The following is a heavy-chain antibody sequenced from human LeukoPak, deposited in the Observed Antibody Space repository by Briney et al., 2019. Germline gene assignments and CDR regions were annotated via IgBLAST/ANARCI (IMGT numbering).Heavy chain of an antibody. CDR2: FDPEDGET. J-gene: IGHJ5*02. Sequence: GASVKVSCKVSGYTLTELSMHWVRQAPGKGLEWMGGFDPEDGETIYAQKFQGRVTMTEDTSTDTAYMELSSLRSEDTAVYYCAALGMVRGVIKTWFDPWGQGTLVTVSS. D-gene: IGHD3-10*01. CDR1: GYTLTELS. V-gene: IGHV1-24*01. CDR3: AALGMVRGVIKTWFDP.